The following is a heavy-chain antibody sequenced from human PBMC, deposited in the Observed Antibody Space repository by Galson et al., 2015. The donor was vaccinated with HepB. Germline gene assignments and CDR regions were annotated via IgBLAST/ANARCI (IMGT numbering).Heavy chain of an antibody. J-gene: IGHJ4*02. V-gene: IGHV3-7*03. Sequence: SMRLSCAASGFTFSSYWMSWVRQAPGKGLEWVANIKQDGSEKYYVDSVKGRFTISRDNAKNSLYLQMKSLRAEDQAVYYCARDRRIFGVVIPYFDYWVQGTLVTVSS. D-gene: IGHD3-3*01. CDR1: GFTFSSYW. CDR3: ARDRRIFGVVIPYFDY. CDR2: IKQDGSEK.